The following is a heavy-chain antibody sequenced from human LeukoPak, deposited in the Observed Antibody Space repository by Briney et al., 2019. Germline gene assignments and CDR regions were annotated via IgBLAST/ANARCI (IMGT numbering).Heavy chain of an antibody. CDR3: ARGVRIAAGTPSTPDY. CDR1: GFTFDDYA. V-gene: IGHV3-48*01. CDR2: ISGSGSSII. D-gene: IGHD6-13*01. Sequence: PGRSLRLSCAASGFTFDDYAMHWVRQAPGKGLEWVSYISGSGSSIIHYADSVRGRFTISRDNAKNSLYLQMNSLRAEDTAVYYCARGVRIAAGTPSTPDYWGQGTLVTVSS. J-gene: IGHJ4*02.